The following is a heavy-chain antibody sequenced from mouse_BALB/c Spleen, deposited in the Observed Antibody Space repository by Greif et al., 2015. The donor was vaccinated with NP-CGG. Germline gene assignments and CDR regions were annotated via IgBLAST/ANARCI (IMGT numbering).Heavy chain of an antibody. D-gene: IGHD2-2*01. V-gene: IGHV14-3*02. CDR1: GFNIKEKF. CDR3: ASYVYGYYFDY. Sequence: VQLQQSGAELVKPGASVKLSCTASGFNIKEKFMHWVKERPEQGLEWIGRIVPANGNTKYDPKFQGKATITADTSSNTAYLHLSSLTSEDTAVYYCASYVYGYYFDYCGRGTTLTVSS. J-gene: IGHJ2*01. CDR2: IVPANGNT.